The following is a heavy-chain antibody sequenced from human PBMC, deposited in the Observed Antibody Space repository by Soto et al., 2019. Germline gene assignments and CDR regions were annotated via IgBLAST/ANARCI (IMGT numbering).Heavy chain of an antibody. CDR2: IYPGGSDA. Sequence: GESLKISCKASGYNFATYWIAWVRHMPGKGLEYMGIIYPGGSDARYSPSFQGQVTFSADKSISTAYLQWSSLTASDTAIYYCARHGFYGDYASNYFDPWGQGTLVTVSS. V-gene: IGHV5-51*01. J-gene: IGHJ5*02. CDR3: ARHGFYGDYASNYFDP. D-gene: IGHD4-17*01. CDR1: GYNFATYW.